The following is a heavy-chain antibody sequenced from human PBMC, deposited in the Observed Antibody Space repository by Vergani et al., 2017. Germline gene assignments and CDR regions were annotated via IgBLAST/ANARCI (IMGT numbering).Heavy chain of an antibody. CDR1: GYSFTSYW. J-gene: IGHJ2*01. CDR2: IYPGDSDT. Sequence: EVQLVQSGAEVKKPGESLKISCKGSGYSFTSYWIGWVRQMPGKGLEWMGIIYPGDSDTRYSPSFQGQVTISADKSISTADLQWSSLKASDTAMYYCARQGVLLWFGEDRYFDLWGRGTLVTVSS. V-gene: IGHV5-51*01. D-gene: IGHD3-10*01. CDR3: ARQGVLLWFGEDRYFDL.